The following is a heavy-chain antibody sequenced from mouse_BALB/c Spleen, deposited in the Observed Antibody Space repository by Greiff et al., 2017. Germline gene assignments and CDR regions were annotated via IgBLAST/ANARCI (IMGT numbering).Heavy chain of an antibody. CDR2: IDPANGNT. CDR3: ARSDGNYVWFAY. J-gene: IGHJ3*01. Sequence: VQLQQSGAELVKPGASVKLSCTASGFNIKDTYMHWVKQRPEQGLEWIGRIDPANGNTKYDPKFQGKATITADTSSNTAYLQLSSLTSEDTAVYYCARSDGNYVWFAYWGQGTLVTVSA. V-gene: IGHV14-3*02. CDR1: GFNIKDTY. D-gene: IGHD2-1*01.